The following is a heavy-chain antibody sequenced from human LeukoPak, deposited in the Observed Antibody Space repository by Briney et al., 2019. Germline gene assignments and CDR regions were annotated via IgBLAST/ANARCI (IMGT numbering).Heavy chain of an antibody. CDR1: GYTFTSYY. CDR3: ARDSGSYSSEFDY. CDR2: INPNSGGT. D-gene: IGHD1-26*01. Sequence: ASVKVSCKASGYTFTSYYMHWVRQAPGQGLEWMGWINPNSGGTNYAQKFQGRVTMTRDTSISTAYMELSRLRSDDTAVYYCARDSGSYSSEFDYWGQGTLVTVSS. J-gene: IGHJ4*02. V-gene: IGHV1-2*02.